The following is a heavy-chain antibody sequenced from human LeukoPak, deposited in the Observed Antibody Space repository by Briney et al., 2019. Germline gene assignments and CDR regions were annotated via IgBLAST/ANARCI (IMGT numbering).Heavy chain of an antibody. D-gene: IGHD6-19*01. V-gene: IGHV1-18*01. Sequence: ASVKVSCKASGYTFTSYGISWVRQAPGQGLEWMGWISAYNGNTNYAQKLQGRVTMTEDTSTDTAYMELSSLRSEDTAVYYCATVSRFDSSGWYGDYWGQGTLVTVSS. CDR2: ISAYNGNT. CDR1: GYTFTSYG. J-gene: IGHJ4*02. CDR3: ATVSRFDSSGWYGDY.